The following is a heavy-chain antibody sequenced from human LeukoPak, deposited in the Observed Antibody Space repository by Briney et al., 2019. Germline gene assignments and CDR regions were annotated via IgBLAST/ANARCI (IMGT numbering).Heavy chain of an antibody. Sequence: GGSLRLSCAASGFTFSSYGMHWVRQAPGKGLEWVAVISYDGSNKYYADSVKGRFTISRDNSKNTLYLQMNSLRAEDTAVYYCAKDSVLGIVGAIDYWGQGTLVTVSS. D-gene: IGHD1-26*01. CDR2: ISYDGSNK. CDR1: GFTFSSYG. V-gene: IGHV3-30*18. CDR3: AKDSVLGIVGAIDY. J-gene: IGHJ4*02.